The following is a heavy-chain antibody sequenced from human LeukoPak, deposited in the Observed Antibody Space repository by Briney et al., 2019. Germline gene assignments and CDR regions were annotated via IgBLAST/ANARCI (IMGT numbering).Heavy chain of an antibody. Sequence: GGSLRLSCAVSGFTFSSYAMSWVRQAPGKGLEWVSAIRGSGGSTYYADSVKGRFTLSRDNSKNTLYLQMNSLRAEDTAVYYCARPGYSYGQFDYWGQGTLVTVSS. CDR2: IRGSGGST. CDR1: GFTFSSYA. CDR3: ARPGYSYGQFDY. J-gene: IGHJ4*02. V-gene: IGHV3-23*01. D-gene: IGHD5-18*01.